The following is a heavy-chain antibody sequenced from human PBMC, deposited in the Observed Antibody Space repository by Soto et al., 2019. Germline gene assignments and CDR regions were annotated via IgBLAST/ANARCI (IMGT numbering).Heavy chain of an antibody. J-gene: IGHJ4*02. CDR3: ARGGQQVVSFDY. V-gene: IGHV1-69*08. CDR1: GGTISTYV. CDR2: IIPALGAA. D-gene: IGHD6-6*01. Sequence: QVHLVQSGAEVKKPGSSVKVSCKTSGGTISTYVINWVRQAPGQGLEWMGRIIPALGAADYAQKFQDRLTITADKSTSTAYVELSSLRSDDTAVYYCARGGQQVVSFDYWGQGTLVAVSS.